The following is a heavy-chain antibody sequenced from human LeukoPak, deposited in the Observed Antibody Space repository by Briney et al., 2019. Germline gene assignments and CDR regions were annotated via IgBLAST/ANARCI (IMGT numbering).Heavy chain of an antibody. CDR2: TYYRSKWYN. J-gene: IGHJ4*02. CDR3: ASSDNSGHLLAY. V-gene: IGHV6-1*01. Sequence: SQTLSLTCAISGDSVSSYSAAWNWIRQSPSRGFEWLGRTYYRSKWYNDYAVSVKSRIAINPDTSKNQFSLQLNSVTPEDTAVYYCASSDNSGHLLAYWGQGTLVTVSS. D-gene: IGHD3-22*01. CDR1: GDSVSSYSAA.